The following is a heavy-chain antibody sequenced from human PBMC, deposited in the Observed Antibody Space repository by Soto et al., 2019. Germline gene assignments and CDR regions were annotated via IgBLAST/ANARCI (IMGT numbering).Heavy chain of an antibody. CDR3: ARAIRTYSVNFDY. D-gene: IGHD1-26*01. CDR1: TYTFRSYD. J-gene: IGHJ4*02. CDR2: ISTYNGNT. V-gene: IGHV1-18*01. Sequence: SSVKVSCKASTYTFRSYDISWVRQAPGQGLEWMGWISTYNGNTDYAQKFQGRVTMTTDTSTSTAYMELRSLRSDDTAVYYCARAIRTYSVNFDYWGQGTLVTVS.